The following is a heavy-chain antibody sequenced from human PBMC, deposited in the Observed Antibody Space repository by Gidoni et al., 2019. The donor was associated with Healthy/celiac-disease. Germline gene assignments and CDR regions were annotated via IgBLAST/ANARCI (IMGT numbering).Heavy chain of an antibody. J-gene: IGHJ6*02. V-gene: IGHV1-24*01. CDR2: FDPVDGET. D-gene: IGHD3-3*01. CDR3: ATGSGKTIFGVVINLYYGMDV. Sequence: QVQLVQSGAEVKKPGASVKVSCKVSGFTLTDLSMHWLRQAPGKGLEWMGGFDPVDGETIYAQKFQGRVTMTEDTSTDTAYMELSSLRSEDTAVYYCATGSGKTIFGVVINLYYGMDVWGQGTTVTVSS. CDR1: GFTLTDLS.